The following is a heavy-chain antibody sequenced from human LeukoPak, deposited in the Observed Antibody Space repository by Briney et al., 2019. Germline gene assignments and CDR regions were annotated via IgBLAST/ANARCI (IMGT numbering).Heavy chain of an antibody. J-gene: IGHJ4*02. CDR2: ISMSSTYI. CDR1: GFTFSSNA. V-gene: IGHV3-21*01. D-gene: IGHD6-19*01. CDR3: TRAPYSSGWYTVDF. Sequence: GGSLRLSCAASGFTFSSNAMNWVRQGPGKGLEWVSSISMSSTYIYYADSVKGRFTISRDNAKNSLYLQMDSLRDEDTAVYYCTRAPYSSGWYTVDFWGQGTLVTVSS.